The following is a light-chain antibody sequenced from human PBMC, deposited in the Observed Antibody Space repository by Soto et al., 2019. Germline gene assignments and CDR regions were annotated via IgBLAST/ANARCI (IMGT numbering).Light chain of an antibody. V-gene: IGKV3-20*01. CDR2: AAS. CDR1: QSIGSSY. J-gene: IGKJ3*01. Sequence: EIVLTQSPGTLSLSPGERATLSCRASQSIGSSYLAWYQQKPGQAPRLLIYAASSRATGIPDKFSGSGSGTDFSLTNSRLEPEDFAVYYCQQYGTSPRLFTFGPGTKVEIK. CDR3: QQYGTSPRLFT.